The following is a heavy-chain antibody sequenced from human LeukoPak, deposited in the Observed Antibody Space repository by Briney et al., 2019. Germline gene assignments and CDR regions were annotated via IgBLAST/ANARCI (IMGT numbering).Heavy chain of an antibody. J-gene: IGHJ4*02. CDR2: IGAAGDT. CDR1: GFTFSSYD. V-gene: IGHV3-13*01. CDR3: ARGRRAANFDY. D-gene: IGHD6-6*01. Sequence: GGSLRLSCAASGFTFSSYDMHWVRQAKGKGLEWVSAIGAAGDTYYADSVKGRFAISRDNAKNSLYLQMNSLRAGDTAMYYCARGRRAANFDYWGQGTLVTVSS.